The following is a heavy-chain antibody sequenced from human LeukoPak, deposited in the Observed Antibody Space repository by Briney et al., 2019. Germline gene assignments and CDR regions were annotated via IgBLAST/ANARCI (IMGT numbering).Heavy chain of an antibody. CDR1: GGPFSGYY. CDR2: INHSGST. D-gene: IGHD5-18*01. Sequence: SETLSLTCADYGGPFSGYYWSWIRQPPGKGLEWIGEINHSGSTNYNPSLKSRVTISVDTSKNQFSLKLSSVTAADTAVYYCARARIQLWSYYYYYYGMDVWGQGTTVTVSS. V-gene: IGHV4-34*01. CDR3: ARARIQLWSYYYYYYGMDV. J-gene: IGHJ6*02.